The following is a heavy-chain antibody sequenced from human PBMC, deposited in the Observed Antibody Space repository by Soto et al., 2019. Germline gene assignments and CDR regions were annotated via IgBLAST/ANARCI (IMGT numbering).Heavy chain of an antibody. D-gene: IGHD3-22*01. V-gene: IGHV1-69*02. Sequence: QVQLVQSGAVVKKPGSSMKVSCKTLEDTFSTYPITWVRQAPGQGLEWMGRTIPILAITDYAQKFQGRVTITADRSTTTAYMELSSLNFEDTAVYYCARGGDGSGSESVFDIWGQGTMVTVSS. CDR3: ARGGDGSGSESVFDI. CDR1: EDTFSTYP. J-gene: IGHJ3*02. CDR2: TIPILAIT.